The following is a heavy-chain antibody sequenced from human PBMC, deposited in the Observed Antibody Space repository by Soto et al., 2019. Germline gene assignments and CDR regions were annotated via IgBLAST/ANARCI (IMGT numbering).Heavy chain of an antibody. V-gene: IGHV3-30*18. J-gene: IGHJ6*02. CDR2: ISYDGSNK. CDR1: GFTFSSYG. CDR3: AKETTVTTYDWSDFYYYYGMDV. D-gene: IGHD4-17*01. Sequence: GRSLSVSCAASGFTFSSYGMHWVRQAPGKGLEWVAVISYDGSNKYYADSVKGRFTISRDNSKNTLYLQMNSLRAEDTAVYYCAKETTVTTYDWSDFYYYYGMDVWGQGTTVTVSS.